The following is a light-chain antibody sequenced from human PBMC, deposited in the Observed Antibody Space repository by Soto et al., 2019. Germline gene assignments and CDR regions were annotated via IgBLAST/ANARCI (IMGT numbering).Light chain of an antibody. CDR3: CSYAGSYTWV. Sequence: QSALTQPRSVSGSPGQSVTTSCTGTNSDVGAYNYVSWYQQHPGKAPKLMLYDVSRRPSGVPDRFSGSKSGNTASLTISGLQAEDEADYYCCSYAGSYTWVFGGGTKVPVL. CDR2: DVS. CDR1: NSDVGAYNY. J-gene: IGLJ3*02. V-gene: IGLV2-11*01.